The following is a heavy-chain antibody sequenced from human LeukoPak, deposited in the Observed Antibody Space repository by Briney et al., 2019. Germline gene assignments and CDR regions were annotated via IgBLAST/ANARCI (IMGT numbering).Heavy chain of an antibody. CDR1: GGSISSYY. Sequence: SETLSLTCTVSGGSISSYYWSWIRQPPGKGLEWIGYIYYSGSTNYNPSLKSRVTISVDTSKNQFSLKLSSVTAADTAVYYCARAHRRTGGNFFDYWGQGTLVTVSS. D-gene: IGHD7-27*01. V-gene: IGHV4-59*01. CDR2: IYYSGST. J-gene: IGHJ4*02. CDR3: ARAHRRTGGNFFDY.